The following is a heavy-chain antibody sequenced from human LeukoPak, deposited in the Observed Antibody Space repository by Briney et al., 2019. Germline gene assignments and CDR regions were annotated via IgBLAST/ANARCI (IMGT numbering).Heavy chain of an antibody. CDR2: INHSGST. Sequence: SETLSLTCAVYGGSFSGYYWSWIRQPPGKGLEWIGEINHSGSTNYNPSLKSRVTISVDTSKNQFSLKLSSVTAADTAVYYCARHGITMVSWGNWGQGTLVTVSS. J-gene: IGHJ4*02. CDR3: ARHGITMVSWGN. D-gene: IGHD3-10*01. V-gene: IGHV4-34*01. CDR1: GGSFSGYY.